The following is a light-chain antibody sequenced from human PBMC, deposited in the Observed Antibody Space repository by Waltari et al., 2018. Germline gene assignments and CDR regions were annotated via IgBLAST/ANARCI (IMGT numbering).Light chain of an antibody. V-gene: IGKV3-20*01. CDR3: QKYDRLPAT. CDR2: GAS. Sequence: SCRASQSVSRFLAWYQQKPGQAPRLLIYGASTRATGIPDRFSCSGSGTDFSLTISRLEPEDFAVYYCQKYDRLPATFGQGTKVEIK. J-gene: IGKJ1*01. CDR1: QSVSRF.